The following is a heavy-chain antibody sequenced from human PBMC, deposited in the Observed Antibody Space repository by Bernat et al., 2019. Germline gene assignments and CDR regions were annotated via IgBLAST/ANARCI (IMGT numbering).Heavy chain of an antibody. V-gene: IGHV4-59*01. CDR2: IYYSGST. J-gene: IGHJ4*02. CDR3: ARAASSCFPPYYFDY. Sequence: QVQLQESGPGLVKPSETLSLTCTVSGGSISSYYWSWIRQPPGKGLEWIGYIYYSGSTNYNPSLKSRVTISVDTSKNQFSLKLSSVTAADTAVYYCARAASSCFPPYYFDYWGRGTLVTVSS. CDR1: GGSISSYY.